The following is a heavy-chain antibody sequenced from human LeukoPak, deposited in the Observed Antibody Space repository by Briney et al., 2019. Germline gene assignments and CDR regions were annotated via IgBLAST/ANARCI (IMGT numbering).Heavy chain of an antibody. J-gene: IGHJ6*02. Sequence: PGGSLRLSCAASGFTVSSNYMSWVRQAPGKGLEWVSVIYSGGSTYYADSVKGRFTISRDNSKNTLYLQMNSLRAEDTAVYYCARAASSNIYYYYGMDVWGQGTTVTVSS. D-gene: IGHD6-13*01. CDR3: ARAASSNIYYYYGMDV. CDR1: GFTVSSNY. CDR2: IYSGGST. V-gene: IGHV3-53*01.